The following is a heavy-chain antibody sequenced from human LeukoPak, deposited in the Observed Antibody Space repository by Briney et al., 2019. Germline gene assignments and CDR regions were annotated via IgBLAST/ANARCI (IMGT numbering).Heavy chain of an antibody. J-gene: IGHJ6*03. Sequence: GGSLRLSCAASGFTFSSYAMSWVRQAPGKGLEWVSAISGSGASTYYADSVKGRFTNSRDNAKNTVYLQMNSLRAEDAGLYYCARDTSYSMDVWGQGTTVTVSS. CDR1: GFTFSSYA. CDR2: ISGSGAST. CDR3: ARDTSYSMDV. V-gene: IGHV3-23*01.